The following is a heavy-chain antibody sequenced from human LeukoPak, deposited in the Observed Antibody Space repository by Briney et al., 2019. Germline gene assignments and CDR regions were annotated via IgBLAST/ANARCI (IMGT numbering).Heavy chain of an antibody. CDR2: ISHSGSI. J-gene: IGHJ6*02. V-gene: IGHV4-34*01. CDR3: ARADCSSTSCSGV. Sequence: SETLSLTCGVFGGSFSGSYWSWIRQPPGKGLEWIGEISHSGSISYNSSIKSRVTISVDTSKNQFSLRLRSVTAADTAVYYCARADCSSTSCSGVWGQGTTVTVSS. D-gene: IGHD2-2*01. CDR1: GGSFSGSY.